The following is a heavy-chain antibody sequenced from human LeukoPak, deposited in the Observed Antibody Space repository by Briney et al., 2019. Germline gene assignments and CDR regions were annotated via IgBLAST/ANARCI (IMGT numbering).Heavy chain of an antibody. CDR3: ARDKSDFWTPYIDY. Sequence: ASVKVSCKASGYTFTGYYMHWVRQAPGRGLEWMGRINPNSGGTNYAQKFQGRVTMTRDTSISTAYMELSRLRSDDTAVYYCARDKSDFWTPYIDYWGQGTLVTVSS. CDR2: INPNSGGT. D-gene: IGHD3/OR15-3a*01. V-gene: IGHV1-2*06. CDR1: GYTFTGYY. J-gene: IGHJ4*02.